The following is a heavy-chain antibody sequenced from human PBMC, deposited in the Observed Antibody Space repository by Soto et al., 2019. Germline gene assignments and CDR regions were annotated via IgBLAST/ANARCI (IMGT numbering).Heavy chain of an antibody. D-gene: IGHD3-16*01. CDR2: TSYDGSDK. CDR3: ARGGTRGGLDV. V-gene: IGHV3-30*19. CDR1: GFTFRSYV. Sequence: QVQLVESGGGVVQPGTSLRVSCVGSGFTFRSYVIHWVRQAPGKGLEWVALTSYDGSDKYYGDSVRGRFTISRDNSSNTVDLQMDSMRLEDTAFYYCARGGTRGGLDVWGQGTLVSVSS. J-gene: IGHJ1*01.